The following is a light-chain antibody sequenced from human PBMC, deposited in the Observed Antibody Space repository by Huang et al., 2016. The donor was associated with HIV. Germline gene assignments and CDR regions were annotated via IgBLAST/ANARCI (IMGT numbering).Light chain of an antibody. J-gene: IGKJ5*01. V-gene: IGKV3-11*01. CDR1: QNINTY. Sequence: EIVLTQFPATLSLSPGERATLSCRASQNINTYLGWYQQKPGQAPSLLIYDASNRATGIPDRFSGSGSGTDFTLTINSLEAEDFALYYCQQRSDWPITFGQGTRLEIK. CDR2: DAS. CDR3: QQRSDWPIT.